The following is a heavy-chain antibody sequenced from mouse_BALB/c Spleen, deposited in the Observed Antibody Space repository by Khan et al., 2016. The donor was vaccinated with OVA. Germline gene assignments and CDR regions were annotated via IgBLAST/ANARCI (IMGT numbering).Heavy chain of an antibody. Sequence: EVELVESGGDLMKPGGSLKLSCAASGFTFSTYGMSWVRQTPDKRLEWVATINSDGYYTYYPDSVQGRFTISRNNVKNTLYLQMSSLKSEDTAMYYCASHLTGSCAYWGQGTLVTVSA. V-gene: IGHV5-6*01. CDR3: ASHLTGSCAY. CDR1: GFTFSTYG. CDR2: INSDGYYT. J-gene: IGHJ3*01. D-gene: IGHD4-1*01.